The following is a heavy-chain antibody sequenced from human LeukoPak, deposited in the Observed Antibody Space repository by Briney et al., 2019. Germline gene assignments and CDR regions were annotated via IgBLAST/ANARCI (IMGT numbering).Heavy chain of an antibody. J-gene: IGHJ4*02. CDR1: GFTFSTYA. CDR2: ISGSDDGT. V-gene: IGHV3-23*01. D-gene: IGHD1-26*01. Sequence: GGSLRLSCAASGFTFSTYAMSWVRQIPGKGLEWVSAISGSDDGTYYADSVKGRFTISRDNSRNTLYLQMNSLRVEDTAIYYCAKSIVNSGTYIPFDYWGQGTLVTVSS. CDR3: AKSIVNSGTYIPFDY.